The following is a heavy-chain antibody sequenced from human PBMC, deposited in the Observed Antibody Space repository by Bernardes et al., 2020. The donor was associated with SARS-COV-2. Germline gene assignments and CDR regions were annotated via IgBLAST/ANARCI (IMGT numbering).Heavy chain of an antibody. CDR1: GVNLTFYS. D-gene: IGHD6-6*01. J-gene: IGHJ3*01. CDR2: ISSSGSYI. V-gene: IGHV3-21*06. Sequence: GGSLRLSCAASGVNLTFYSMNWVRQAPGKGLEWVSSISSSGSYIFYADSVKGRFTISRDSAKNSLNLQLDSLRVEDTAVYYCARALSGSSYLSAFDLWGHGTMVTVSS. CDR3: ARALSGSSYLSAFDL.